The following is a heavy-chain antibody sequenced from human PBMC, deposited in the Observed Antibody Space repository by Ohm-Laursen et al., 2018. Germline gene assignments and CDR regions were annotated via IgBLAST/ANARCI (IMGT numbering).Heavy chain of an antibody. CDR1: GFTFSSYG. CDR2: ISYDGSNK. Sequence: SLRLSCAASGFTFSSYGMHWVRQAPGKGLEWVAVISYDGSNKYYADSVKGRFTISRDNSKNTLYLQMNSLRAEDTAVYHCAKACGGSGLDYWGQGTLVTVSS. J-gene: IGHJ4*02. D-gene: IGHD1-26*01. CDR3: AKACGGSGLDY. V-gene: IGHV3-30*18.